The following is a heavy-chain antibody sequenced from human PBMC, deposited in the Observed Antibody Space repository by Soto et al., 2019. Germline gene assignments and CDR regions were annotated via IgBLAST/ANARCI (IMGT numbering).Heavy chain of an antibody. CDR3: TTEGPIVATISTPYYYYYGMDV. J-gene: IGHJ6*02. V-gene: IGHV3-15*07. D-gene: IGHD5-12*01. Sequence: GGSLRLSCAASGFTFSNAWMNWVRQAPGKGLEWVGRIKSKTDGGTTDYAAPVKGRFTISRDDSKNTLYLQMNSLKTEDTAVYYCTTEGPIVATISTPYYYYYGMDVWGQGTTVTVSS. CDR1: GFTFSNAW. CDR2: IKSKTDGGTT.